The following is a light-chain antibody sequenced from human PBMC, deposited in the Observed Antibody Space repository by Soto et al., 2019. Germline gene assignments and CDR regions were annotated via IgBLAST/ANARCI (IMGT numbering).Light chain of an antibody. Sequence: QSALTQPASVSGSPGQSISISCTGPSSDVGDYISVSWFQQHPGKAPKLMIYEVSNRPSGVSNRFSGSKSANTASLTISGLQAEDEADYYCTSYTSSTTLYVFGTGTKLTGL. CDR1: SSDVGDYIS. CDR2: EVS. CDR3: TSYTSSTTLYV. V-gene: IGLV2-14*01. J-gene: IGLJ1*01.